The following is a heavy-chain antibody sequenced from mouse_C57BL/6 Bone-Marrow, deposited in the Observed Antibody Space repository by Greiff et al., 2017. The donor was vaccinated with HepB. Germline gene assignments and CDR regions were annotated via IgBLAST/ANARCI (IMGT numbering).Heavy chain of an antibody. CDR2: IWSGGST. V-gene: IGHV2-2*01. Sequence: VQLQQSGPGLVQPSQSLSITCTVSGFSLTSYGVHWVRQSPGKGLEWLGVIWSGGSTDYNAAFISRLSISKDNSKSQVFFKMNSLQADDTAIYYCARNLHYYGSSYPYAMDYWGQGTSVTVSS. CDR1: GFSLTSYG. CDR3: ARNLHYYGSSYPYAMDY. D-gene: IGHD1-1*01. J-gene: IGHJ4*01.